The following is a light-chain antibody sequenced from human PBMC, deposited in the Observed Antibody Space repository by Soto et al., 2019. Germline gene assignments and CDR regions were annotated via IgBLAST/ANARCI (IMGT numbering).Light chain of an antibody. CDR1: QGIGND. CDR2: AAS. CDR3: LRHNSYPLT. V-gene: IGKV1-17*01. J-gene: IGKJ4*01. Sequence: DIQMTQSPSTLSASVGDRVTITCRASQGIGNDLGWYQQKPGKAPKRLIFAASSLQSGVPSRFSGSASGTEFTLTISSLQPEDFATYYCLRHNSYPLTFGGGTKVDIK.